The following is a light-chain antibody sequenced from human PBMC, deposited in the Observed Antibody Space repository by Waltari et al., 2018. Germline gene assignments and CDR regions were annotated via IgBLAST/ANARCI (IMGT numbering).Light chain of an antibody. J-gene: IGLJ3*02. Sequence: QSVLTQPPSASGTPGQRVTISCSGISSNIGRNVVNWYQQVPGTTPKLLIYRNDQRPSGVPDRFSGSKSGTSASLAISGLRPEDEAEYYCASWDDSLNGRWEFGGGTKVTVL. CDR2: RND. CDR3: ASWDDSLNGRWE. V-gene: IGLV1-44*01. CDR1: SSNIGRNV.